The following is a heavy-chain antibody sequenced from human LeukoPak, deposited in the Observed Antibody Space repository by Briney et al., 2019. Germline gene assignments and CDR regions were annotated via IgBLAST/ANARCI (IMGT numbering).Heavy chain of an antibody. Sequence: GGSLRLSCAGSGFTFSNYWMHWVRQAPGKGLVWVSRINGDGRGTNYADSVKGRFTISRDNAKNTLYLQMDSLRADDTAVYYCARGPSYPGDCWGQGTRVTVSS. CDR1: GFTFSNYW. J-gene: IGHJ4*02. V-gene: IGHV3-74*01. D-gene: IGHD3-10*01. CDR2: INGDGRGT. CDR3: ARGPSYPGDC.